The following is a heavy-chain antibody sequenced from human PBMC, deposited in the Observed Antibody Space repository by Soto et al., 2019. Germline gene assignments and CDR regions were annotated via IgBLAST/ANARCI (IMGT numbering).Heavy chain of an antibody. Sequence: PGESLKISCKGSGYSFTSYWISWVRQMSGKGPEWMGRIDPSDSYTNYSPSFQGHVTISADKSISTAYLQWSSLKASDTAMYYCARSRYYDSSGYSSVWFDPWGQGTLVTVSS. CDR3: ARSRYYDSSGYSSVWFDP. CDR2: IDPSDSYT. V-gene: IGHV5-10-1*01. J-gene: IGHJ5*02. CDR1: GYSFTSYW. D-gene: IGHD3-22*01.